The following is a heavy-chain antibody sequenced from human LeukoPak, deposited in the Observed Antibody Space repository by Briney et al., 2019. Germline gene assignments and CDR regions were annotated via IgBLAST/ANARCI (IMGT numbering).Heavy chain of an antibody. CDR2: TRNKVNSYTT. D-gene: IGHD4/OR15-4a*01. Sequence: LPGGSLRLSCAASGFTFSDHYIDWVRQAPGKGLEWVARTRNKVNSYTTAYAASVTGRFTVSRDDSSNSVYLQMNSLKIEDTAVYYCARSMYGEGRRIIDFDYWGQGSLLTVSS. CDR1: GFTFSDHY. V-gene: IGHV3-72*01. J-gene: IGHJ4*02. CDR3: ARSMYGEGRRIIDFDY.